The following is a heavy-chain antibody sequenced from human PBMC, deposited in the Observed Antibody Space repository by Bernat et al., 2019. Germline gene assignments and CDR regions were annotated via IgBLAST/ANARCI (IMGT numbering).Heavy chain of an antibody. V-gene: IGHV1-69*01. CDR3: AGGNYYGSGSYYAPFDY. J-gene: IGHJ4*02. CDR2: IIPIFGTA. Sequence: QVQLVQSGAEVKKPGSSVKVSCKASGGTFSRYAISWVRQAPGQGLEWMGGIIPIFGTANYAQKFQGRVTITADESTSTAYMELSSLRSEDTAVYYCAGGNYYGSGSYYAPFDYWGQGTLVTVSS. CDR1: GGTFSRYA. D-gene: IGHD3-10*01.